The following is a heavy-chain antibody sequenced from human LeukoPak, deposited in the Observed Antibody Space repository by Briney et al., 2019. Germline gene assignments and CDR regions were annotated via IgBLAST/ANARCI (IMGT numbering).Heavy chain of an antibody. V-gene: IGHV4-34*01. J-gene: IGHJ4*02. Sequence: SETLSLTCAVYGGSFSGYYWSWIRQPPGKGLEWIGEINHSGSTNYNPSLKSRVTISVDTSKNQFSLKLSSVTAADTAVYYCARHSSTRDSRGWYTDFDYWGQGTQVTVSS. CDR2: INHSGST. CDR3: ARHSSTRDSRGWYTDFDY. CDR1: GGSFSGYY. D-gene: IGHD6-19*01.